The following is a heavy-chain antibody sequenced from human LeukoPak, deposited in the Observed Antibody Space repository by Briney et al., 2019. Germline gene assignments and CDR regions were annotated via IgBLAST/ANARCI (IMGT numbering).Heavy chain of an antibody. CDR1: GGSISSYY. J-gene: IGHJ4*02. D-gene: IGHD6-19*01. CDR3: ARVVGSGWNYFDS. CDR2: RHHSGSS. V-gene: IGHV4-59*01. Sequence: SETLSLTCTVSGGSISSYYWSWLRQPPGKGLEWIAYRHHSGSSNYNPSPESRVTVSVDTSNNQFSLRVTSVTAADTAVYYCARVVGSGWNYFDSWGQGTLVTVSS.